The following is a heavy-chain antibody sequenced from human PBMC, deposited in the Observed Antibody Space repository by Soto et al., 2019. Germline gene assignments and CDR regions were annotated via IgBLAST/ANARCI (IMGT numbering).Heavy chain of an antibody. CDR1: GYTFTGYA. D-gene: IGHD6-19*01. J-gene: IGHJ4*02. CDR2: INAGNGNT. Sequence: QVQLVQSGAEEKKPGASVKVSCKASGYTFTGYAMHWVRQAPGQRLEWMGWINAGNGNTKYSQKFQGRVTITRDTSASTAYMEMSSLRSEDTAVYYCARAMAVPADFDYWGQGTLFTVSS. CDR3: ARAMAVPADFDY. V-gene: IGHV1-3*05.